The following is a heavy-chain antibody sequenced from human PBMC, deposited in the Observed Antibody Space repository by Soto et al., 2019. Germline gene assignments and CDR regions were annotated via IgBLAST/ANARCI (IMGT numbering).Heavy chain of an antibody. D-gene: IGHD3-22*01. CDR2: LSSTGSI. V-gene: IGHV4-39*01. CDR3: ATPYYYDSSGYYPWAFDI. J-gene: IGHJ3*02. Sequence: TSETLSLTCIVSGGSITTSDFYWGWLRQPPGKGLEWIGSLSSTGSIFYNPSLKSRVTISVDTSKNQFSLKLSSVTAADTAVYYCATPYYYDSSGYYPWAFDIWGQGTMVTVSS. CDR1: GGSITTSDFY.